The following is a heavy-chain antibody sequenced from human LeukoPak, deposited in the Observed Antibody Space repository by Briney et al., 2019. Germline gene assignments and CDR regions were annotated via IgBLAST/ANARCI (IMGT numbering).Heavy chain of an antibody. D-gene: IGHD6-13*01. Sequence: GGSLRLSCAASGFTSSSYSMHWVRQAPGKGLEWVAFIRYDGSSKYYADSVKGRFTISRDNSRNTLYLQMNSPRAEDTAVYYCAILPGYSSGWYEVNYWGQGTLVTVSS. J-gene: IGHJ4*02. V-gene: IGHV3-30*02. CDR1: GFTSSSYS. CDR2: IRYDGSSK. CDR3: AILPGYSSGWYEVNY.